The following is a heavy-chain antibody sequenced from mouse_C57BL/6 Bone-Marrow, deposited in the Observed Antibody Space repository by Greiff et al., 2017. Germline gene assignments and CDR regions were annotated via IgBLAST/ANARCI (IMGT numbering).Heavy chain of an antibody. CDR2: INPGSGGT. Sequence: QVQLQQSGAELVRPGTSVKVSCKASGYAFTNYLIAWVKQRPGQGLEWIGVINPGSGGTNYNEKFKGKATLTADKSSSTAYMQLSSLTSEDSAVYFCARGGDITTVVAPFAYWGQGTLVTVSA. J-gene: IGHJ3*01. CDR1: GYAFTNYL. D-gene: IGHD1-1*01. CDR3: ARGGDITTVVAPFAY. V-gene: IGHV1-54*01.